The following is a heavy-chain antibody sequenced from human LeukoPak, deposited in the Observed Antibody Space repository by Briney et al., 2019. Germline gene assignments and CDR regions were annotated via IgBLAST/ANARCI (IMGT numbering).Heavy chain of an antibody. CDR2: IVGTRSSTYM. J-gene: IGHJ4*02. Sequence: GGSLRLSCAASGFTFTSYSMNWVRQAPGKGLEWGSSIVGTRSSTYMSYADSVKGRFTISRDNAKSALYLQMNSLRLEDTAVYYCAAGTAADFWGQGTLVTVSS. CDR3: AAGTAADF. D-gene: IGHD6-13*01. CDR1: GFTFTSYS. V-gene: IGHV3-21*04.